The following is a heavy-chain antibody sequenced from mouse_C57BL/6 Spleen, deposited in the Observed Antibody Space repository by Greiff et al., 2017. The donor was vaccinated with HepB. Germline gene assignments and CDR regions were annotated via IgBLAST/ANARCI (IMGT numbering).Heavy chain of an antibody. CDR2: IDHSDSYT. D-gene: IGHD1-1*01. Sequence: VQLQQPGAELVMPGASVKLSCKASGYTFTSYWMHWVKQRPGQGLEWIGEIDHSDSYTNYNQKFKGKSTLTVDKSSSTAYMQLSSLTSEDSAVYYCARDYYGSSSYFDYWGQGTTLTVSS. V-gene: IGHV1-69*01. J-gene: IGHJ2*01. CDR1: GYTFTSYW. CDR3: ARDYYGSSSYFDY.